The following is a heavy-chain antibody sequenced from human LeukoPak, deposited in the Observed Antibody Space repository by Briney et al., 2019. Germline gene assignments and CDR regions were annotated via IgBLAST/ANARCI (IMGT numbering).Heavy chain of an antibody. Sequence: ASVKVSCKASGYTFTSYDINWVRQATGQGREWMGLMNPNSGNTGYAQKFQGRVTMTRNTSISTAYMELSSLGSEDTAVYYCARGECSGGSCYAHRWFDPWGQGTLVTVSS. V-gene: IGHV1-8*01. D-gene: IGHD2-15*01. CDR2: MNPNSGNT. CDR1: GYTFTSYD. CDR3: ARGECSGGSCYAHRWFDP. J-gene: IGHJ5*02.